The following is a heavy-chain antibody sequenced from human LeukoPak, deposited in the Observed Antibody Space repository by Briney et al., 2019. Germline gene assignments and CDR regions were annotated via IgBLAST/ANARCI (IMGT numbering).Heavy chain of an antibody. CDR3: ASRPFETTVVPWDFY. J-gene: IGHJ4*02. Sequence: GESLKISCKGSGYNFNTYWGAWVRQLPGKGLEWMGIIRPMNSDVRYSPSFQGQVTISADRSINTAYLQWNSLTASDTAMYYCASRPFETTVVPWDFYWGQGTQVTVSS. V-gene: IGHV5-51*01. CDR2: IRPMNSDV. D-gene: IGHD4-23*01. CDR1: GYNFNTYW.